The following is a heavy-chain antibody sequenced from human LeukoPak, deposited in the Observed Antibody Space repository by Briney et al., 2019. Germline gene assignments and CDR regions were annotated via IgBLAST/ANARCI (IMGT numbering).Heavy chain of an antibody. CDR3: AKDMGYYDSSGYYFD. CDR2: ISWNSGSI. V-gene: IGHV3-9*01. CDR1: GFTFSSYS. Sequence: GGSLRLSCAASGFTFSSYSMNWVRQAPGKGLEWVSGISWNSGSIGYADSVKGRFTISRDNAKNSLYLQMNSLRAEDTALYYCAKDMGYYDSSGYYFDWGQGTLVTVSS. J-gene: IGHJ4*02. D-gene: IGHD3-22*01.